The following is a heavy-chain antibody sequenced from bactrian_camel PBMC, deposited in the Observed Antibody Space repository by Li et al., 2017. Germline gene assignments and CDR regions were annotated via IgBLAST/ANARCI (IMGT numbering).Heavy chain of an antibody. J-gene: IGHJ4*01. CDR3: TKDRSYGTRNWVQST. V-gene: IGHV3-3*01. CDR1: GNTLSHGC. D-gene: IGHD3*01. Sequence: HVQLVESGGGSVQAGGSLRLSCVISGNTLSHGCMGWFRQAPGKEREGVARLYFRWGNTAVADFVEGRFTISQDNAKNTVYLQMNRLKPEDTAMYYCTKDRSYGTRNWVQSTRGQGTQVTVS. CDR2: LYFRWGNT.